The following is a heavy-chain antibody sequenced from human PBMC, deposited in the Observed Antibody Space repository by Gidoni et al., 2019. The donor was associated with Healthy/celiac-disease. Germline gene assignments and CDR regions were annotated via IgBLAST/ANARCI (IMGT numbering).Heavy chain of an antibody. CDR1: GGSISSGSYY. Sequence: QLQLQESGPGLVKPSETLSLTCTVSGGSISSGSYYWGWIRQPPGKGLEWIGSIYYSGSTYYNPSLKSRVTISVDTSKNQFSLKLSSVTAADTAVYYCARNDYYGSGSYYISYGIFDYWGQGTLVTVSS. D-gene: IGHD3-10*01. V-gene: IGHV4-39*07. CDR3: ARNDYYGSGSYYISYGIFDY. J-gene: IGHJ4*02. CDR2: IYYSGST.